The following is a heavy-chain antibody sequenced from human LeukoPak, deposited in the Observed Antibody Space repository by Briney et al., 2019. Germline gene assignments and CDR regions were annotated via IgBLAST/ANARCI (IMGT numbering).Heavy chain of an antibody. Sequence: GGSLRLSCAPSGFPFRVFIMNGAGQPPGRGREWISYVGISSGNTKYADSVKGRFTISGDKAKNSLYLQMNSLRVEDTAVYYCARDTKYAFDNWGQGTLVTASS. D-gene: IGHD2-2*01. CDR3: ARDTKYAFDN. V-gene: IGHV3-48*01. CDR1: GFPFRVFI. J-gene: IGHJ4*02. CDR2: VGISSGNT.